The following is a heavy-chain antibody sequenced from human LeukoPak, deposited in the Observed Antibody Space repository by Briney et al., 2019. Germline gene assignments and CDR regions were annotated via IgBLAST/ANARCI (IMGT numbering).Heavy chain of an antibody. CDR2: ISWNSGSI. Sequence: GRSLRLSCAASGFTFDDYAMHWVRQAPGKGVEWVSGISWNSGSIGYADSVKGRFTISRDNAKNSLYLQMNSLRAEDTALYYCAKDSLLRYFDWLLEDWYFDLWGRGTLVTVSS. CDR3: AKDSLLRYFDWLLEDWYFDL. J-gene: IGHJ2*01. V-gene: IGHV3-9*01. D-gene: IGHD3-9*01. CDR1: GFTFDDYA.